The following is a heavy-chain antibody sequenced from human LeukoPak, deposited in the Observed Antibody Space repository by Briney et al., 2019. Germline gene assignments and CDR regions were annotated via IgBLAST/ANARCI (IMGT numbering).Heavy chain of an antibody. Sequence: GALVKVSCKASGYTFTGYYMHWARQAPGQGPEWMGWINPNGGVTNYAQKFQGRVTMTRDTSTSTAYMELSSLRSDDTAAYYCARDFGVFGVVIPTGLDYWGQGTLVTVSS. CDR1: GYTFTGYY. D-gene: IGHD3-3*01. J-gene: IGHJ4*02. CDR3: ARDFGVFGVVIPTGLDY. CDR2: INPNGGVT. V-gene: IGHV1-2*02.